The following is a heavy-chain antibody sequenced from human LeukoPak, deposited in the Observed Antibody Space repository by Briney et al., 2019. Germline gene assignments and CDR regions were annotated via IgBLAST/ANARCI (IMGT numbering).Heavy chain of an antibody. CDR3: AKDRGNTARGAFQH. V-gene: IGHV3-30-3*01. D-gene: IGHD2/OR15-2a*01. Sequence: PGGSLRLSCAASGFTFSSYAMHWVRQAPGKGLEWVPVISYDGSNKYYADSVKGRFTISRDNSKNTLYLQMNSLRAEDTAVYYCAKDRGNTARGAFQHWGQGTLVTVSS. J-gene: IGHJ1*01. CDR2: ISYDGSNK. CDR1: GFTFSSYA.